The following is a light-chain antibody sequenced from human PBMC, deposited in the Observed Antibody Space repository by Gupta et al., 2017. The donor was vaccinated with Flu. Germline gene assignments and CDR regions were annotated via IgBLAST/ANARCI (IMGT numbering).Light chain of an antibody. CDR3: QQLNSFPLT. J-gene: IGKJ4*01. V-gene: IGKV1-9*01. CDR2: TAS. CDR1: QDFGSD. Sequence: DIQLTQSQSFLSAAVGDRVTITCRASQDFGSDLAWYQQKPGKAPKLLIYTASILESGVPSRFSGSKSGTEFTLTVSSLQPEDFAGYYCQQLNSFPLTFGGGTKVEIK.